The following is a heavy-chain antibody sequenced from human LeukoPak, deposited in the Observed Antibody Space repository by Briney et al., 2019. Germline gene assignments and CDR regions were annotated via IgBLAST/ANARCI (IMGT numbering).Heavy chain of an antibody. CDR2: FYYRGSA. Sequence: IRQXXGXXXEXXGFFYYRGSAKYTPSLESRVTISVDTSKNQFSLKLSSVTAADTAVYYCARVRHEFVAAERWFDPWGQGTLVTVSS. CDR3: ARVRHEFVAAERWFDP. D-gene: IGHD6-19*01. J-gene: IGHJ5*02. V-gene: IGHV4-59*01.